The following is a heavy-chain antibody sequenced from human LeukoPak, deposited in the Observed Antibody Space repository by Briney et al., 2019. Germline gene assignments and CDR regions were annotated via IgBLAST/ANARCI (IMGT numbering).Heavy chain of an antibody. CDR2: ISGPGSST. Sequence: GGSLRLSCAASGFIFSDYALHWVRQAPGKLEWVSGISGPGSSTYYTDSVKGRFTISRDNSKNTLYLQMNSLRGEDTAVYYCARDIRWYQTTHAFDIWGQGTMVTVSS. J-gene: IGHJ3*02. V-gene: IGHV3-23*01. D-gene: IGHD4-23*01. CDR3: ARDIRWYQTTHAFDI. CDR1: GFIFSDYA.